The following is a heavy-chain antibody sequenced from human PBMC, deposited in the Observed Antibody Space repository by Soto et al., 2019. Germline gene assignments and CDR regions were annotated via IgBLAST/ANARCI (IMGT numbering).Heavy chain of an antibody. CDR2: LNGSGGST. CDR3: AKATATGGGAFDI. D-gene: IGHD2-8*02. J-gene: IGHJ3*02. V-gene: IGHV3-23*01. Sequence: PGGSLRLSCAASGFTFSNYAMTWVRQAPGKGLEWVSGLNGSGGSTSSADSVKGRFAISRDNSKNTLYLQMNSLRDGDTAVYYCAKATATGGGAFDICGQGTMVTVSS. CDR1: GFTFSNYA.